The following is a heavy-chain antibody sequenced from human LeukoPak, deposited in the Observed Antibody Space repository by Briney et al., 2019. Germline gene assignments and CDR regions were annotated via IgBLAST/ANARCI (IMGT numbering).Heavy chain of an antibody. Sequence: ASVKVSCKASGYTFTGYYMHWVRQAPGQGLEWMGWINPNSGGTNYAQKFQGRVTMTRDTSISTAYMELSRLRSDDTAVYYCARVRGYDFWSGLNAFDIWGQGTMVTVSS. V-gene: IGHV1-2*02. CDR3: ARVRGYDFWSGLNAFDI. D-gene: IGHD3-3*01. J-gene: IGHJ3*02. CDR2: INPNSGGT. CDR1: GYTFTGYY.